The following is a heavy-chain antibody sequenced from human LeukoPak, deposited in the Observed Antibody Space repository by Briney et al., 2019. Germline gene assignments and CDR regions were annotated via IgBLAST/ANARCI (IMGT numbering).Heavy chain of an antibody. Sequence: SETLSLTCSVSGDSVSRSDSYWDWIRQPPGKGLEWIGTIYYSGSTYYSPSLKSRFTMSVDPSNNQFSLNLRSETAADTAVYYCARRRYYDGSGYLEWGQGTLLSVSS. V-gene: IGHV4-39*01. CDR1: GDSVSRSDSY. CDR3: ARRRYYDGSGYLE. CDR2: IYYSGST. D-gene: IGHD3-22*01. J-gene: IGHJ1*01.